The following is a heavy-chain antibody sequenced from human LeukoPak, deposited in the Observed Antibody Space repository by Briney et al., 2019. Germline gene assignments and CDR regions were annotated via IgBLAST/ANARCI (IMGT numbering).Heavy chain of an antibody. J-gene: IGHJ3*02. CDR3: ARRTRREEGSAFDI. Sequence: PSETLSLTCAVYGGSFSGYYWSWIRQPPGKGLEWIGSIYYSGNTYYNSSLKSRVTISVDTSKTQFSLKLSSVTAADTAVYYCARRTRREEGSAFDIWGQGTMVTVSS. V-gene: IGHV4-34*01. D-gene: IGHD1-26*01. CDR1: GGSFSGYY. CDR2: IYYSGNT.